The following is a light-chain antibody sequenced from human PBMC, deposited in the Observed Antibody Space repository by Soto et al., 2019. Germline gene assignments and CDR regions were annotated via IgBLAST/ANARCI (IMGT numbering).Light chain of an antibody. CDR2: GAS. J-gene: IGKJ1*01. CDR3: QQYGSSGT. Sequence: EIVSAQSPGALSLSPGGRATRSCRASQTVRNNYLAWYQQKPGQAPRLLIYGASNRATGIPDRFSGSGSGTDFTLTISRLEPEDFAVYYCQQYGSSGTFGQGTKVDIK. V-gene: IGKV3-20*01. CDR1: QTVRNNY.